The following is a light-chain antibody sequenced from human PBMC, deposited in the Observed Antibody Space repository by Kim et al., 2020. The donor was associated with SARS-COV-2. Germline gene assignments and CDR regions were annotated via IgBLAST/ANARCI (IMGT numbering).Light chain of an antibody. CDR3: QQYGSSAPYT. J-gene: IGKJ2*01. V-gene: IGKV3-20*01. Sequence: EIVLTQSPGSLSLSPGERVTLSCRASQSVRNNYLAWYQQKPGQAPRLLIYEATSRVTGIPDRFSGSGSGTDFTLTISSLKPEDFAVYYCQQYGSSAPYTFGQGTKLEI. CDR2: EAT. CDR1: QSVRNNY.